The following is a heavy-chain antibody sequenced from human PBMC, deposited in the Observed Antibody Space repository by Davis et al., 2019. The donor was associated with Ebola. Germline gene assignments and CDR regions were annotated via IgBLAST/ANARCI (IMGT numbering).Heavy chain of an antibody. Sequence: SETLSLTCTVSSGSVSSGSYYWSWIPQPPGKRLEWIGYIYYNKNTKYNPSLKSRVTISVDTSKNQFSLKLSSVTAADTAVYYCASFGYSYGSIDYWGQGTLVTVSS. CDR1: SGSVSSGSYY. CDR3: ASFGYSYGSIDY. V-gene: IGHV4-61*01. D-gene: IGHD5-18*01. CDR2: IYYNKNT. J-gene: IGHJ4*02.